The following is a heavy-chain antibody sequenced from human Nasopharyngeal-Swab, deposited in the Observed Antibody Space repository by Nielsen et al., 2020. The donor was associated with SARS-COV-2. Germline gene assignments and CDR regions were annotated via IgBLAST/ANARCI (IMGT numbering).Heavy chain of an antibody. Sequence: ASVKVSCKASGYTFTGYYMHWVRQAPGQGLEWMGWINPNSGGTNYAQKFRGWVTMTRDTSISTAYMELSRLRSDDTAVYYCAIPDPGSSWHKNYYYYGMDVWGQGTTVTVSS. CDR2: INPNSGGT. D-gene: IGHD6-13*01. J-gene: IGHJ6*02. CDR3: AIPDPGSSWHKNYYYYGMDV. CDR1: GYTFTGYY. V-gene: IGHV1-2*04.